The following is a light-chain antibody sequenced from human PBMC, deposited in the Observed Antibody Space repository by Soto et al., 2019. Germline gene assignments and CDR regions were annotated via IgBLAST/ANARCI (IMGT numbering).Light chain of an antibody. J-gene: IGLJ3*02. CDR2: DVS. CDR1: SSDVGGYNY. CDR3: CSYAGSYTFGSPNWV. Sequence: QSALTQPRSVSGSPGQSVTISCTGTSSDVGGYNYVSWYQQHPGKAPKLVIYDVSKRPSGVPDRFSGSKSGNTASLTISGLQAEDEADYYCCSYAGSYTFGSPNWVFGGGTKLTVL. V-gene: IGLV2-11*01.